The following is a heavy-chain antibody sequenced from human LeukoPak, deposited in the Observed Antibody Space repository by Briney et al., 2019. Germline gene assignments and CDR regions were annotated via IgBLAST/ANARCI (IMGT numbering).Heavy chain of an antibody. Sequence: PSETLSLTCTVSGGSISTYYWSWIRQAAGKGLEWIGRINSSGSSNYNASLRSRVTMSVDTSKNQFSLNLSSVTVADTAVYYCAREGGGPRWLDPWGQGTLVTVSS. CDR3: AREGGGPRWLDP. CDR1: GGSISTYY. D-gene: IGHD6-25*01. V-gene: IGHV4-4*07. CDR2: INSSGSS. J-gene: IGHJ5*02.